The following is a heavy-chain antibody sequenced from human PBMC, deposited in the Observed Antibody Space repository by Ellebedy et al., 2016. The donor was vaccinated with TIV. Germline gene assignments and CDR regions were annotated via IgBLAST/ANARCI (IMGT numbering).Heavy chain of an antibody. Sequence: GGSLRLXCAASGFTFSTYAMSWVRQAPGKGLEWVSTISDSGGTTYYADSVKGRFTISRDNAKNSLYLQMNSLRAEDTAVYYCARALGVAGYYGMDVWGQGTTVTVSS. D-gene: IGHD6-19*01. J-gene: IGHJ6*02. CDR3: ARALGVAGYYGMDV. CDR1: GFTFSTYA. CDR2: ISDSGGTT. V-gene: IGHV3-23*01.